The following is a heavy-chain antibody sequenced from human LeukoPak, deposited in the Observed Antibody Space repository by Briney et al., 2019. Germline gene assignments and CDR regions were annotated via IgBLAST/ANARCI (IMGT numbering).Heavy chain of an antibody. CDR2: INPSDGST. V-gene: IGHV1-46*01. Sequence: ASVKVSCKASGYTFTGYYMHWVRQAPGQGLEWMGIINPSDGSTTYAQKFQGRVTITADKSTRTAYMELSSLRSEDTAVYYCARDNDSRDPPHFDYWGQGTLVTVSS. J-gene: IGHJ4*01. D-gene: IGHD3-16*01. CDR1: GYTFTGYY. CDR3: ARDNDSRDPPHFDY.